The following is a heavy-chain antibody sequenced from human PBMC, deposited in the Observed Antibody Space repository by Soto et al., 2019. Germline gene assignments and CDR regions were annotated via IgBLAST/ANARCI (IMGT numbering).Heavy chain of an antibody. CDR1: GYTLTELS. CDR3: ATGCVIGGSCHNQQENWFDP. J-gene: IGHJ5*02. Sequence: ASVKVSCKVSGYTLTELSMHWVRQAPGKGLEWMGGFDPEDGETIYAQKFQGRVTMTEDTSTDTAYMELSSLRSEDTAVYYCATGCVIGGSCHNQQENWFDPWGQGTLVTVSS. D-gene: IGHD2-15*01. CDR2: FDPEDGET. V-gene: IGHV1-24*01.